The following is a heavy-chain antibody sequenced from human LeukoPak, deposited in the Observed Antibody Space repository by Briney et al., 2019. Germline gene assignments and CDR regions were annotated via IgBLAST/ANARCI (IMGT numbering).Heavy chain of an antibody. CDR3: ARVRVVVVPAAINPDYYYYYGMDV. CDR2: INHSGST. J-gene: IGHJ6*02. V-gene: IGHV4-39*07. D-gene: IGHD2-2*02. CDR1: DGSVSSSSYY. Sequence: SETLSLTCTVSDGSVSSSSYYWSWIRQPPGKGLEWIGEINHSGSTNYNPSLKSRVTISVDTSKNQFSLKLSSVTAADTAVYYCARVRVVVVPAAINPDYYYYYGMDVWGQGTTVTVSS.